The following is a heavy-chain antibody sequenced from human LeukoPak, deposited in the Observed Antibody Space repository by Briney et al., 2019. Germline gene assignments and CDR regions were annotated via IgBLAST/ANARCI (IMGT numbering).Heavy chain of an antibody. Sequence: GGSLRLSCAASGFTFTSYAMNWVRQAPGKGLEWVSGISRSGGSTYYADSVKGRFSISRDNSKNTLYLQLNSLRVEDTAEYYCAKAHGGSYHSGIDWGQGTLVIVSS. V-gene: IGHV3-23*01. CDR2: ISRSGGST. CDR1: GFTFTSYA. D-gene: IGHD1-26*01. CDR3: AKAHGGSYHSGID. J-gene: IGHJ4*02.